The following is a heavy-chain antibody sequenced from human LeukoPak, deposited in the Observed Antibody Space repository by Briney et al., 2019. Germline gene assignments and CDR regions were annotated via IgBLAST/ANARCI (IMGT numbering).Heavy chain of an antibody. CDR2: IYHSGKA. J-gene: IGHJ4*02. CDR3: ARELGVTTGPS. CDR1: GYSISSGYY. V-gene: IGHV4-38-2*02. Sequence: SGTLSLTCTVSGYSISSGYYWGWMRQPPGKGLEWIANIYHSGKAYYNASLKSRVTISVDSSKNQFFLNLTSVTASDTGVYYCARELGVTTGPSWGQGTLVVVSS. D-gene: IGHD3-9*01.